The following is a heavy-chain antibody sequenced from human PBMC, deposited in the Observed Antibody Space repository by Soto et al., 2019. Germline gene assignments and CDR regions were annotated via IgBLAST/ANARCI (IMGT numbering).Heavy chain of an antibody. CDR2: IYPGDSDT. CDR3: ASVLRFLEWSPFDY. Sequence: PGEALKISCKGSGYSFTSYRIGWVRQMPGKGLEWMGIIYPGDSDTRYSPSFQGQVTISADKSISTAYLQWSSLKASDTAMYYCASVLRFLEWSPFDYWGQGTLVTVSS. D-gene: IGHD3-3*01. J-gene: IGHJ4*02. CDR1: GYSFTSYR. V-gene: IGHV5-51*01.